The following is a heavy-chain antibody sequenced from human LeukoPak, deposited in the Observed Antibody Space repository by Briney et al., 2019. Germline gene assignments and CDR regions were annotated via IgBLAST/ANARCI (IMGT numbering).Heavy chain of an antibody. CDR2: IGGTGGST. CDR1: GFTFSSYA. V-gene: IGHV3-23*01. Sequence: PGGSLRLSCAASGFTFSSYAISWVRQAPGKGLEWVASIGGTGGSTYSADSVKGRFTISRDNSMNTLYLQMNSLRVEDTAVYHCAKSVTALDSNGYIGHYYYAMDVWGQGTTVAVSS. CDR3: AKSVTALDSNGYIGHYYYAMDV. D-gene: IGHD3-22*01. J-gene: IGHJ6*02.